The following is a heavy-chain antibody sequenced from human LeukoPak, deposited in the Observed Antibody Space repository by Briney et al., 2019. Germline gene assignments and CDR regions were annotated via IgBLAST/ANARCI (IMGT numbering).Heavy chain of an antibody. CDR3: ARSLWPEDY. Sequence: GGSLGLSCAASGFTFSSYSINWVRQAPGKGLEWVANIKQDGSEKNYVDSVKGRFTISRDNAKTSLYLQMNSLRAEDTAVYYCARSLWPEDYWGQGTLVTVSS. CDR1: GFTFSSYS. D-gene: IGHD5-18*01. CDR2: IKQDGSEK. V-gene: IGHV3-7*01. J-gene: IGHJ4*02.